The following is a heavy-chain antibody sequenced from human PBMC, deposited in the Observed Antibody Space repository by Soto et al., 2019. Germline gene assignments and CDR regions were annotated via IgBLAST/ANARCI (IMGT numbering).Heavy chain of an antibody. CDR1: GGSISSYS. CDR2: IYYSGRT. D-gene: IGHD3-9*01. J-gene: IGHJ3*01. Sequence: TSETLSLTCTVSGGSISSYSWSWIRQPPGKGLQWIGYIYYSGRTSYNPSLKSRVTISVDTSKKQISLKLCSVTAAVSAVYYCASGGWTYDILTGYYLWGQATMVTVSS. V-gene: IGHV4-59*01. CDR3: ASGGWTYDILTGYYL.